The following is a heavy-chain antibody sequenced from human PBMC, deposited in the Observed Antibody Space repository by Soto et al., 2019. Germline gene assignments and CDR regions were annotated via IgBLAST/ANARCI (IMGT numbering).Heavy chain of an antibody. Sequence: GASVKASCKASGYTFSSYGISWVRQAPGQGLEWMGWISAYNGNTNYAQKLQGRVTMTTDTSTSTAYMELRSLRSDDTAVYYCARDYQVLMVYAAYFDYWGQGTLVTVSS. CDR2: ISAYNGNT. J-gene: IGHJ4*02. V-gene: IGHV1-18*01. D-gene: IGHD2-8*01. CDR1: GYTFSSYG. CDR3: ARDYQVLMVYAAYFDY.